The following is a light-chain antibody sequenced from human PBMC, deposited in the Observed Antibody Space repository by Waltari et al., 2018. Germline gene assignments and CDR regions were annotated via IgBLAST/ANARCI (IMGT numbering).Light chain of an antibody. J-gene: IGLJ3*02. Sequence: QSALAQSSSVSGSPGQTITISCTGTISDVGGYNFVSWDQQLPGKPPKLLIYGVDQRPSGVSLRFSGSKSANTATLTISGLQPEDEGDYYCSSYTARSTLVFGGGTKLTVL. V-gene: IGLV2-14*01. CDR1: ISDVGGYNF. CDR3: SSYTARSTLV. CDR2: GVD.